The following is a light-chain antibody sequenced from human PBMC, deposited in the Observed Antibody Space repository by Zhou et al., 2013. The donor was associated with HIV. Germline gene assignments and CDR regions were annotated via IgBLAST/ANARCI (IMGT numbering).Light chain of an antibody. CDR1: QSVGSS. CDR2: DAS. J-gene: IGKJ1*01. V-gene: IGKV3-20*01. CDR3: QQYGSSLWT. Sequence: EVVLTQSPATLSLSPGEGATLSCWASQSVGSSLAWYQHKPGQAPRLLICDASNRATGIPDRFSGSGSGTDFTLTISRLEPEDFAVYYCQQYGSSLWTFGQGTKVEIK.